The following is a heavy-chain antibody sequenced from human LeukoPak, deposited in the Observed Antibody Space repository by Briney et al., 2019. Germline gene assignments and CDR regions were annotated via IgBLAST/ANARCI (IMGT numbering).Heavy chain of an antibody. CDR1: GGSISSSSYY. CDR2: IYYSGRT. D-gene: IGHD6-6*01. Sequence: SETLSRTCTVSGGSISSSSYYWGWIRQPPGKGLECIGRIYYSGRTYYNPSLKSRVTISVDTSMNQFSLKLSSVTAADTAVYFCARIAYSSSTDYWGQGTLVTVSS. V-gene: IGHV4-39*07. CDR3: ARIAYSSSTDY. J-gene: IGHJ4*02.